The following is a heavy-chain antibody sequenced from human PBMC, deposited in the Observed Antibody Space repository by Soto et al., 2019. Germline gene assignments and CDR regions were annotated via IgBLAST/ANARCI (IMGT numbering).Heavy chain of an antibody. CDR2: IYYSGST. Sequence: SETLSLTCTVSGGSISSSSYYWGWIRQPPGKGLEWIGSIYYSGSTYYNPSLKSRVTISVDTSKNQFSLKLSSVTAADTAVYYCARLGGVYFDYWGQGTLVTVSS. J-gene: IGHJ4*02. V-gene: IGHV4-39*01. CDR1: GGSISSSSYY. D-gene: IGHD3-3*01. CDR3: ARLGGVYFDY.